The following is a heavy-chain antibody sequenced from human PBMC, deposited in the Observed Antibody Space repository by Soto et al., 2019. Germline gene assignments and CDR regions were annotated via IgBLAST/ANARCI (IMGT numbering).Heavy chain of an antibody. D-gene: IGHD2-2*01. CDR3: AREWRDIVVVPAAMVYYDYYGMDV. CDR1: GFTFSSYA. V-gene: IGHV3-30-3*01. CDR2: ISYDGSNK. Sequence: GGSLRLSCAASGFTFSSYAMHWVRQAPGKGLEWVAVISYDGSNKYYADSVKGRFTISRDNSKNTLYLQMNSLRAEDTAVYYCAREWRDIVVVPAAMVYYDYYGMDVWGQGTTVTVSS. J-gene: IGHJ6*02.